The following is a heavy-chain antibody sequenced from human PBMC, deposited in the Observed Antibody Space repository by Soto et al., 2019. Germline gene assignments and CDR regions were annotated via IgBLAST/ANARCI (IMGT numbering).Heavy chain of an antibody. CDR1: GDSISSDGYY. CDR2: FYYSGTT. CDR3: ARRHDILTGSDSFDV. Sequence: QVQLQESGPGLVRPSQTLSLTCTLSGDSISSDGYYWSWIRQRPGKGLEWIGDFYYSGTTSYYPSLRSRLTISVDTSKNQFSLRLSSVTATDTAVYDCARRHDILTGSDSFDVWGRGTLVTVSS. J-gene: IGHJ3*01. D-gene: IGHD3-9*01. V-gene: IGHV4-31*03.